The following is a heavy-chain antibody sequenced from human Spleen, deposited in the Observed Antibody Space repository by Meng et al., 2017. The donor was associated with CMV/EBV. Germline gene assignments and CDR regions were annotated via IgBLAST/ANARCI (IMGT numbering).Heavy chain of an antibody. CDR3: ARDAGSYGMDA. CDR2: SYYSGST. CDR1: GGSISSYY. Sequence: GSLRLSCTVPGGSISSYYWSWIRQPPGKGLEWIGYSYYSGSTNYNPSLKSRVTISVDTSKNQFSLKLSSVTAADTAVYYCARDAGSYGMDAWGQGATVTVSS. V-gene: IGHV4-59*01. J-gene: IGHJ6*02. D-gene: IGHD2-15*01.